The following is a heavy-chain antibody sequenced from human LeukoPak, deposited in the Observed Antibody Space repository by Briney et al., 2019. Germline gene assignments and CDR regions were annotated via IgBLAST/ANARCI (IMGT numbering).Heavy chain of an antibody. CDR2: MNGDGSST. V-gene: IGHV3-74*01. J-gene: IGHJ4*02. CDR1: GFTFRSYW. D-gene: IGHD4-23*01. CDR3: AKDMANERTTVAYCNDY. Sequence: PGGSLRLSCAASGFTFRSYWMHWVRQDPGKGLVWVSHMNGDGSSTSYADSVKGRFTISRDNSKNTLYLQMNSLRAEDTAVYYCAKDMANERTTVAYCNDYWGQGTLVTVSS.